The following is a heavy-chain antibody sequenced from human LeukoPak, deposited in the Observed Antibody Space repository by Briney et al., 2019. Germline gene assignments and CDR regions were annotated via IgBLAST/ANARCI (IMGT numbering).Heavy chain of an antibody. CDR1: GYSFTSYW. D-gene: IGHD6-13*01. V-gene: IGHV5-51*01. CDR2: IYPGDSDT. Sequence: GESLKISCKGSGYSFTSYWIGWVRQMPGKGLEWMRIIYPGDSDTRYSPSLQGQVTISADKSTSTAYLQWSSLKASDTAMYYCARHVLAAAGTYPYYYYYMDVWGKGTTVIVSS. J-gene: IGHJ6*03. CDR3: ARHVLAAAGTYPYYYYYMDV.